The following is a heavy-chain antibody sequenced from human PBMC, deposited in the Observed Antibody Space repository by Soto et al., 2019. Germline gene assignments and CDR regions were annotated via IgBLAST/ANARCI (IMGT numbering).Heavy chain of an antibody. D-gene: IGHD6-19*01. CDR1: GFSLRTSGVG. Sequence: SGPTLVNPTQTLTLTCIFSGFSLRTSGVGVGWIRQPPGKALEWLGFIYWNDDKRYSPSLKSRLSITKDTSKNQVVLTMTNMDPVDTATYYCAKSGSSGWYGWFDPWGQGTLVTVSS. CDR2: IYWNDDK. J-gene: IGHJ5*02. V-gene: IGHV2-5*01. CDR3: AKSGSSGWYGWFDP.